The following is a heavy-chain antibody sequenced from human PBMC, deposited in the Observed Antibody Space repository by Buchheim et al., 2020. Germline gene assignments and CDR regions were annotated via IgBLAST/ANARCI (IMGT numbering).Heavy chain of an antibody. CDR1: GFTFSDLW. Sequence: VQLVESGGGLVQPGGSLRLSCAATGFTFSDLWMHWVRQTPGKGLMWVSRINSDGSSTIYGESVKGRFTVSRDNAKNTLYLQMNSLRAEDTGVYYCARDPLLNGGTLDYWGQGT. CDR2: INSDGSST. J-gene: IGHJ4*02. CDR3: ARDPLLNGGTLDY. D-gene: IGHD1-1*01. V-gene: IGHV3-74*01.